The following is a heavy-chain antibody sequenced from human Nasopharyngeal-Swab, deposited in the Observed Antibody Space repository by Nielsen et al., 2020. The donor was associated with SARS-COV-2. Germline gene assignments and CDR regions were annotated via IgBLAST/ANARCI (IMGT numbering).Heavy chain of an antibody. CDR3: ARDLLDIWFGELSFLGWFDP. V-gene: IGHV6-1*01. CDR2: TYYRSKWYN. D-gene: IGHD3-10*01. Sequence: WIRQSPSRGLEWLGRTYYRSKWYNDYAVSVKSRITINPDTSTNQFSLQLNSVTPEDTAVYYCARDLLDIWFGELSFLGWFDPWGQGTLVTVSS. J-gene: IGHJ5*02.